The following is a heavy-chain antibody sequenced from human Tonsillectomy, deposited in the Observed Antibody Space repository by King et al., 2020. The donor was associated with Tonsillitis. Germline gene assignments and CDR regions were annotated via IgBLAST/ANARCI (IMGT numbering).Heavy chain of an antibody. CDR2: IYWNGDN. J-gene: IGHJ4*02. V-gene: IGHV2-5*01. Sequence: TLKESGPTLVKPTQTLTLTCTLSGLSLSTSGVGVGWIRQPPGKALEWLALIYWNGDNRYRPSLKSRLTITKDTSKNQVVLTMTNMDPVDTATYYCAHRPDNWERFDYWGQGTLVTVSS. CDR1: GLSLSTSGVG. D-gene: IGHD1-1*01. CDR3: AHRPDNWERFDY.